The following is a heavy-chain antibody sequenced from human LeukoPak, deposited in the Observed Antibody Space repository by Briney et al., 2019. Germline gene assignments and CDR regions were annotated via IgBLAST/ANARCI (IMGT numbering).Heavy chain of an antibody. CDR3: ARGTGTTSY. J-gene: IGHJ4*02. V-gene: IGHV1-18*01. CDR1: GYTFTYYV. Sequence: ASVKVSCKTSGYTFTYYVISWVRQAPGQGLEWMGWINAYNGNTNDAQKFQGRVTMTTDTSTSTAYMELRSLRSDDTAVYYCARGTGTTSYWGQGTLVTVSS. CDR2: INAYNGNT. D-gene: IGHD1-1*01.